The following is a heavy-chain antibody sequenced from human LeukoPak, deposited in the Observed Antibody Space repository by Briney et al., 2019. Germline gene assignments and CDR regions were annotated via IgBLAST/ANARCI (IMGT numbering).Heavy chain of an antibody. V-gene: IGHV1-69*13. J-gene: IGHJ4*02. D-gene: IGHD2-2*01. CDR1: GGTFSSYA. CDR3: ASHPAGYCSSTSCYTFDY. CDR2: IIPIFGTA. Sequence: ASVKVSCKASGGTFSSYAISWVRQAPGQGLEWMGGIIPIFGTANYAQKFQGRVTITADESTSTAYMELSSLRSEDTAVYYCASHPAGYCSSTSCYTFDYWGQGTLVTVSS.